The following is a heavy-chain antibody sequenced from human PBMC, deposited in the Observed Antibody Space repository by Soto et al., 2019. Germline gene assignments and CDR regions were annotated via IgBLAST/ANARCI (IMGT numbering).Heavy chain of an antibody. V-gene: IGHV1-18*01. CDR3: ARGRYGDY. J-gene: IGHJ4*02. CDR2: ISAHNGNT. Sequence: QVHLVQSGAEVKTPGASVKVSCKGSGYAFTTYGITWVRRAPGQGLEWMGWISAHNGNTNYAQKLQGRVTVTRDTSTSTAYMELRSLRSDDTAVYYCARGRYGDYWGQGALVTVSS. CDR1: GYAFTTYG. D-gene: IGHD1-1*01.